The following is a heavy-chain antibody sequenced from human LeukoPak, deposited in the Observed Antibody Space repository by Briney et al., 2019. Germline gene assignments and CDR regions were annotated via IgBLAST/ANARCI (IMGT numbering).Heavy chain of an antibody. D-gene: IGHD3-10*01. CDR1: GGSISSGSYY. CDR3: ARVSGSYSRSFDY. J-gene: IGHJ4*02. V-gene: IGHV4-61*10. Sequence: SETLSLTCTVSGGSISSGSYYWSWIRQPAGKGLEWIGYIYHSGSTYYNPSLKSRVTISVDRSKNQFSLKLSSVTAADTAVYYCARVSGSYSRSFDYWGQGTLVTVSS. CDR2: IYHSGST.